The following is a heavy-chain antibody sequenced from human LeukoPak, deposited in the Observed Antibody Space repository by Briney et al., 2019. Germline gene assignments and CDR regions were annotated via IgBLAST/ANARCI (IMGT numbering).Heavy chain of an antibody. D-gene: IGHD3-3*01. V-gene: IGHV1-2*02. CDR3: ARGITIFGVVIGQDGMDV. CDR2: INPNSGGT. J-gene: IGHJ6*02. Sequence: ASVKVSCKASGYTFTGYYMHWVRQAPGQGLEWMGWINPNSGGTNFAQKFQGRVTMTRDTSISTAYMELSRLRSDDTAVYYCARGITIFGVVIGQDGMDVWGQGTTVTVSS. CDR1: GYTFTGYY.